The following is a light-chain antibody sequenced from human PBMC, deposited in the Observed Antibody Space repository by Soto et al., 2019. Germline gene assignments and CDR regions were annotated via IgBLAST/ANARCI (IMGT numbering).Light chain of an antibody. V-gene: IGKV3-20*01. CDR3: QRFDASLFT. J-gene: IGKJ4*01. CDR2: GAS. CDR1: QPIDRKF. Sequence: EVVLTQSPGTLSLSPGERATLSCRASQPIDRKFLAWYQQKPGQAPRLLIHGASTRATGVPDRFSGSGSERDFSLTISSPEPEDFAVYFCQRFDASLFTFGGGTKVEIK.